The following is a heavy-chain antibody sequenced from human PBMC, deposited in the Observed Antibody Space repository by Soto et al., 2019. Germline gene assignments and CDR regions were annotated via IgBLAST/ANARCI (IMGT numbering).Heavy chain of an antibody. CDR2: INSDGSST. D-gene: IGHD3-3*01. J-gene: IGHJ6*02. CDR3: ARGSVLRFLEWLLSVPAYYYYYYGMDV. Sequence: GGSLRLSCAASGFTFSSYWMHWVRQAPGKGLVWVSRINSDGSSTSYADSVKGRFTISRDNAKNTLYLQMNSLRAEDTAVYYCARGSVLRFLEWLLSVPAYYYYYYGMDVWGQGTTVTVSS. V-gene: IGHV3-74*01. CDR1: GFTFSSYW.